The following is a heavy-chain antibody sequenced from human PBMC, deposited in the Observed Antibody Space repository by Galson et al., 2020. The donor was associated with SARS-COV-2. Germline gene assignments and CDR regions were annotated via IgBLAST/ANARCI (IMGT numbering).Heavy chain of an antibody. CDR1: GYSFTVYY. D-gene: IGHD3-3*01. CDR3: AKNYDFWSGYHTEYYYAMDG. V-gene: IGHV1-2*02. Sequence: ASVKVSCKASGYSFTVYYIHWVRQAPGQGLEWMGWINPDTGGTNYAQSFQGRVTMTRDTSISTAYLELSSLRSDDTAVYHCAKNYDFWSGYHTEYYYAMDGWGQGTTVNVCS. J-gene: IGHJ6*02. CDR2: INPDTGGT.